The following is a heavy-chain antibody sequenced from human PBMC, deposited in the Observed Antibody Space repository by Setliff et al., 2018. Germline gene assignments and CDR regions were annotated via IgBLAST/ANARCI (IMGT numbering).Heavy chain of an antibody. D-gene: IGHD6-6*01. J-gene: IGHJ6*04. V-gene: IGHV3-20*04. CDR3: ARLPQVVKGGDVEV. CDR2: IKWTGGDR. Sequence: LRLSCVASGFTFDDYDMAWVRQAPGKGLEGVAGIKWTGGDRGYADSVKGRFTISRDNAKNSLYLQMNSLRAEDTAVYYCARLPQVVKGGDVEVWGKGTTVTVSS. CDR1: GFTFDDYD.